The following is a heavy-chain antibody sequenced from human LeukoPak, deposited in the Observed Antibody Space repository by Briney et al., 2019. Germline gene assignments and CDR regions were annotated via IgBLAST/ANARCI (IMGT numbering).Heavy chain of an antibody. D-gene: IGHD6-13*01. Sequence: SETLSLTCTVSGGSISSGDYYWSWIRQPPGKGLEWIGYIYYSGSTYYNPSLKSRVTISVDTSKNQFSLKLSSATAADTAVYYCARVEQQLGYYYYGMDVWGKGTTVTVSS. V-gene: IGHV4-30-4*01. CDR2: IYYSGST. CDR3: ARVEQQLGYYYYGMDV. J-gene: IGHJ6*04. CDR1: GGSISSGDYY.